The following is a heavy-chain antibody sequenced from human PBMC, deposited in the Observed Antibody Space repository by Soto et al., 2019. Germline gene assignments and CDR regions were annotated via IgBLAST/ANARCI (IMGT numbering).Heavy chain of an antibody. CDR3: AKGYSGFGESNF. V-gene: IGHV3-7*01. CDR2: IREDGRDS. Sequence: EVQLVESGGGLVQAGGSLRLSCAASGFIFSSCWMSWVRQAPGKGLEWVANIREDGRDSYYVDSVKGRFTIYRDNAKNSLHLQMNSLRVEDTAVYYCAKGYSGFGESNFWGQGTLVTVSS. J-gene: IGHJ4*02. D-gene: IGHD5-12*01. CDR1: GFIFSSCW.